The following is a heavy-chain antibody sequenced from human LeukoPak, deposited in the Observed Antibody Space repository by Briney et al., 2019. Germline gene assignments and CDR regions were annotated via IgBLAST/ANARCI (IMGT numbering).Heavy chain of an antibody. CDR1: GSVVGGNY. V-gene: IGHV3-53*01. Sequence: GGSLRLSCAASGSVVGGNYMSWVRQAPGKGLEWVSVIYSGGSTYYADPVKGRFSTSRDSSTSTLFLQMDSLRVEDTAMYYCARPTDGDSTRYGMDVWGQGTTVIVSS. CDR2: IYSGGST. D-gene: IGHD2-21*02. CDR3: ARPTDGDSTRYGMDV. J-gene: IGHJ6*02.